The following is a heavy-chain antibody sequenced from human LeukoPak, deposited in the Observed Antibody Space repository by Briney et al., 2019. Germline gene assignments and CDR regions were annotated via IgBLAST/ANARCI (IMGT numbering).Heavy chain of an antibody. CDR1: GYTSTGYY. D-gene: IGHD2-15*01. J-gene: IGHJ4*02. Sequence: ASVKVSCKASGYTSTGYYMHWVRQAPGQGLEWMGWINPDSGGTNYAQKFQGRVTMTRDTSISTAYMELSRLRSDDTAVYYCARKHSSVAVSAATDWGQGTLVTVSS. V-gene: IGHV1-2*02. CDR3: ARKHSSVAVSAATD. CDR2: INPDSGGT.